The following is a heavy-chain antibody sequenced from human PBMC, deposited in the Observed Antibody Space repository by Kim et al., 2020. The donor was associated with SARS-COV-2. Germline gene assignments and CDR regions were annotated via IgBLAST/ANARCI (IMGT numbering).Heavy chain of an antibody. D-gene: IGHD3-22*01. CDR3: ARFLPWLDEPFDM. V-gene: IGHV3-7*01. CDR2: IKADGTEK. CDR1: GFSFGHHW. Sequence: GGSLRLSCAASGFSFGHHWRSWVRQAPGKGPEWVASIKADGTEKKYVDSVKGRFTIFRDNRENLLSLQMKALIGEDTAMYYCARFLPWLDEPFDMWGEGTMVTVSS. J-gene: IGHJ3*02.